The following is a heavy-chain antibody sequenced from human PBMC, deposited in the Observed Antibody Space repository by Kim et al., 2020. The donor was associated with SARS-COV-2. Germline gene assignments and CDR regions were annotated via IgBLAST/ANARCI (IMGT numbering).Heavy chain of an antibody. D-gene: IGHD6-13*01. J-gene: IGHJ3*02. CDR3: ARPGGSSSWYVGAFDI. CDR1: GGSISSYY. V-gene: IGHV4-59*01. CDR2: IYYSGST. Sequence: SETLSLTCTVSGGSISSYYWSWIRQPPGKGLEWIGYIYYSGSTNYNPSLKSRVTISVDTSKNQFSLKLSSVTAADTAVYYCARPGGSSSWYVGAFDIWGQGTMVTVSS.